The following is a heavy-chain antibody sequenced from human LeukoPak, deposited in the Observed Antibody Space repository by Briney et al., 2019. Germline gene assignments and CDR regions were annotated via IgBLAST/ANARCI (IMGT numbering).Heavy chain of an antibody. CDR2: IYHSGST. J-gene: IGHJ3*02. CDR1: GGSLRGYY. V-gene: IGHV4-34*04. D-gene: IGHD6-13*01. CDR3: ARGPQTSIAAAGWGYAFDI. Sequence: SETLSLTCAGYGGSLRGYYWSWLRQPPGKGLEGIGEIYHSGSTNHNPSPKRRATISAATSTTHSSLQLSIVTAADTAVYYCARGPQTSIAAAGWGYAFDIWGQETMVTVSS.